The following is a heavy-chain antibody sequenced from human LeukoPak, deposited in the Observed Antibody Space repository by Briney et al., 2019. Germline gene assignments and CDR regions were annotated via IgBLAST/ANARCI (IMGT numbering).Heavy chain of an antibody. CDR1: GYTFTSYD. D-gene: IGHD3-3*01. J-gene: IGHJ6*02. V-gene: IGHV1-8*01. CDR2: MNPNSGNT. Sequence: ASVKVSCKASGYTFTSYDINWVRQATGQGLEWMGWMNPNSGNTGYAQKFQGRVTMTRNTSISTAYMELSSLRSEDTAVYYCARGLKYYDFWSAYQSQYGMDVWGQGTTVTVSS. CDR3: ARGLKYYDFWSAYQSQYGMDV.